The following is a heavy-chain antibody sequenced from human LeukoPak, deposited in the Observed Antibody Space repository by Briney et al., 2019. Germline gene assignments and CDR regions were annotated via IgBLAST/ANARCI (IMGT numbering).Heavy chain of an antibody. CDR1: GYTFTSNY. J-gene: IGHJ4*02. CDR3: ARDQESFDY. V-gene: IGHV1-46*01. Sequence: ASVKVSCKASGYTFTSNYIHWVRQAPGQGLEWMGMIYPRDGSTSYAQKFQGRVTVTRDTSTSTVHMELSGLRSEDTAVYYCARDQESFDYWGQGTLVTVSS. CDR2: IYPRDGST.